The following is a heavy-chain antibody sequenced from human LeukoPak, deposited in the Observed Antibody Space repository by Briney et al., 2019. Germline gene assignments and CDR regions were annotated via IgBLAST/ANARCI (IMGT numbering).Heavy chain of an antibody. CDR1: GYTFTGYY. D-gene: IGHD6-13*01. Sequence: ASVKVSCKASGYTFTGYYMHWVRQAPGQGLEWMGRINPNSGGTNYAQKFQGRVTMTRDTSISTAYMELSRLRSDDTAVYYCARPYGQQPVRENWFDPWGQGTLVTASS. V-gene: IGHV1-2*06. J-gene: IGHJ5*02. CDR2: INPNSGGT. CDR3: ARPYGQQPVRENWFDP.